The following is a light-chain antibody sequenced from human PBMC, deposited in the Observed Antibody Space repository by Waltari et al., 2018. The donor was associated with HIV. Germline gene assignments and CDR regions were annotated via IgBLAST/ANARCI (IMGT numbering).Light chain of an antibody. CDR1: QTISKF. CDR3: QQTHSAPWT. Sequence: DIQMTQFPSSLSASVGDRVTVSCRANQTISKFLSWYQHKAGEAPNLRISRASDLHGGVPSRFGGGGCGTDFALTITTLQPEDFAVYYCQQTHSAPWTFGQGT. CDR2: RAS. J-gene: IGKJ1*01. V-gene: IGKV1-39*01.